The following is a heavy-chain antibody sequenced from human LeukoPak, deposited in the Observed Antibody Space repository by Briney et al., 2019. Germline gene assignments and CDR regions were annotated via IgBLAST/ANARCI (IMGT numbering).Heavy chain of an antibody. D-gene: IGHD4-17*01. CDR2: INPNGGGT. CDR1: GYTFIGYH. Sequence: ASVKVSCKASGYTFIGYHMHWVRQAPGQGLEWMGWINPNGGGTNYARKFQGRVTMTRDASISTAYMELSGLTFDDTAFYYCARDREGGDSQNWFDPWGQGTLITVSS. V-gene: IGHV1-2*02. CDR3: ARDREGGDSQNWFDP. J-gene: IGHJ5*02.